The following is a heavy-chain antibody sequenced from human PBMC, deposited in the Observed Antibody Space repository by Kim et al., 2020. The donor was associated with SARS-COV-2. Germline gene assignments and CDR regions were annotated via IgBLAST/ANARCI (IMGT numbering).Heavy chain of an antibody. CDR3: ARGYYDTLTADY. Sequence: SVKVSCKASGGTFSSYAISWVRQAPGQGLEWMGGIIPIFGTANYAQKFQGRVTITADESTSTAYMELSSLRSEDTAVYYCARGYYDTLTADYWGQGTLVTVSS. V-gene: IGHV1-69*13. J-gene: IGHJ4*02. D-gene: IGHD3-22*01. CDR2: IIPIFGTA. CDR1: GGTFSSYA.